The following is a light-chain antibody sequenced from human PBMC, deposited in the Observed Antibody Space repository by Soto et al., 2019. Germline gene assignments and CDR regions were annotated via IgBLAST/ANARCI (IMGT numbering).Light chain of an antibody. CDR3: SSYAGRSSYV. V-gene: IGLV2-23*01. CDR2: EDS. Sequence: SALTQPASVSGSPGQSITIPCSGSSSTVGSYDLVSWYQHLPGKAPRLMIYEDSKRPSGVSDRFSGSKSGNTASLTISGLRAEDEADYYCSSYAGRSSYVFGTGTKLTVL. CDR1: SSTVGSYDL. J-gene: IGLJ1*01.